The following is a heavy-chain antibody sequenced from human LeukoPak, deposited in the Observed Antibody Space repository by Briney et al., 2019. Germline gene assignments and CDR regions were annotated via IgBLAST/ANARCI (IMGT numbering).Heavy chain of an antibody. CDR1: GFTFSSYS. CDR2: ISSSSYI. J-gene: IGHJ6*02. Sequence: GGSLRLSCAASGFTFSSYSMNWVRQAPGKGLEWVSSISSSSYIYYADSVKGRFTISRDNAKNSLYLQMNSLRAEDTAVYYCARDGGYDYYYGMDVWGQGTTVTVSS. D-gene: IGHD5-12*01. CDR3: ARDGGYDYYYGMDV. V-gene: IGHV3-21*01.